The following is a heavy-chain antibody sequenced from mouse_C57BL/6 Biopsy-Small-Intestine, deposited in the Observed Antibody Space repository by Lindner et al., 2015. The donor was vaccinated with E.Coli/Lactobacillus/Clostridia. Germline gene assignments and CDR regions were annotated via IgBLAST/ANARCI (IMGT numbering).Heavy chain of an antibody. D-gene: IGHD4-1*01. CDR3: ARGTGRGFDY. V-gene: IGHV5-17*01. CDR2: ISSGSSTI. Sequence: VQLQESGGGLVKPGGSLKLSCAASGFTFSDYGMHWVRRAPEKGLEWVAYISSGSSTIYYADTVKGRFTISRDNANSTLFLQMTSLRSDDTAMYYCARGTGRGFDYWGQGTTLTVSS. CDR1: GFTFSDYG. J-gene: IGHJ2*01.